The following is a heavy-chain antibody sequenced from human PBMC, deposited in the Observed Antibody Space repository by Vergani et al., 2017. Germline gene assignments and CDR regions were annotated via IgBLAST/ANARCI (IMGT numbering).Heavy chain of an antibody. CDR3: ARELGYCSSTSCYDGGCDY. V-gene: IGHV1-69*18. J-gene: IGHJ4*02. D-gene: IGHD2-2*01. CDR2: IIPIFGTA. CDR1: GGTFSSYA. Sequence: QVQLVQSGAEVKKPGSSVKVSCKASGGTFSSYAISWVRQAPGQGLEWMGRIIPIFGTANYAQKFQGRVTITADESTSTAYMELISLRSEVTAVYYCARELGYCSSTSCYDGGCDYWGQGTLVTVSS.